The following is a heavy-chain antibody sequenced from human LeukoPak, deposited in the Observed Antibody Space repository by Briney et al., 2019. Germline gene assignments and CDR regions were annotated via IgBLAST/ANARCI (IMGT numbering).Heavy chain of an antibody. V-gene: IGHV4-59*01. CDR2: IYYSGST. J-gene: IGHJ1*01. D-gene: IGHD2-15*01. Sequence: SETLSLTCTDSVGSISSYYWSWIRQPPREGLEWMWYIYYSGSTNYNPSLKSRVTISVDTSKNQFSLKLSSVTAADTAVYYCADVVVVAATPGYFQHWGQGTLVTVSS. CDR3: ADVVVVAATPGYFQH. CDR1: VGSISSYY.